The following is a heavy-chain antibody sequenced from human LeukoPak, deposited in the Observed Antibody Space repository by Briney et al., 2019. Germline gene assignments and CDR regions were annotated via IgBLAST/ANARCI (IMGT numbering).Heavy chain of an antibody. J-gene: IGHJ4*02. CDR3: ASDLGYCSSTSCYTPAGY. D-gene: IGHD2-2*02. CDR1: GYTFTGYY. V-gene: IGHV1-2*02. Sequence: ASVKVSCKASGYTFTGYYMHWVRQAPGQGLEWMGWINPNSGGTNYAQKFQGRVTMTRDTSISTAYMELSRLRSDDTAVYYCASDLGYCSSTSCYTPAGYWGRGTLVTVSS. CDR2: INPNSGGT.